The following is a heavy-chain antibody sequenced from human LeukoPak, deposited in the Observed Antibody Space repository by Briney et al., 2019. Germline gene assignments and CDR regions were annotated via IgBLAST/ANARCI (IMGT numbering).Heavy chain of an antibody. Sequence: PSETLSLTCTVSGGSISSYYWSCIRQPPGKGLEWIGYIYYSGSTNYNPSLKSRVTISVDTSKNQFSLKLSSVTAADTAVYYCARDDYDILTCSHHGFDYWGQGTLVTVSS. CDR3: ARDDYDILTCSHHGFDY. CDR2: IYYSGST. J-gene: IGHJ4*02. CDR1: GGSISSYY. D-gene: IGHD3-9*01. V-gene: IGHV4-59*01.